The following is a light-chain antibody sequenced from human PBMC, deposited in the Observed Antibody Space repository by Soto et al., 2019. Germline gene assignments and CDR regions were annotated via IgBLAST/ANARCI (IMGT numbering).Light chain of an antibody. J-gene: IGKJ5*01. CDR1: QSVSSY. Sequence: EIVLTQSPATLSLSPGDRAALSCRASQSVSSYLAWYQQKPGQAPRLLIYDASNRATGIPARFSGSGSGTDFTLSISSLEPEDFAVYYWQQRRSWITFGQGTRLEIK. CDR2: DAS. CDR3: QQRRSWIT. V-gene: IGKV3-11*01.